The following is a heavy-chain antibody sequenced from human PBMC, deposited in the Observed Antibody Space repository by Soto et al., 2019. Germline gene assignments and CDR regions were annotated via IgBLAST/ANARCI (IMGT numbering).Heavy chain of an antibody. Sequence: GGSLRLSCAASGFTFSSYAMHWVRQAPGKGLEWVAVISYDGSNKYYADSVKGRFTISRDNSKNTLYLQMNSLRAEDTAVYYCARDPVVLMVYAMLDYWGQGTLVTVS. J-gene: IGHJ4*02. CDR1: GFTFSSYA. V-gene: IGHV3-30-3*01. CDR2: ISYDGSNK. CDR3: ARDPVVLMVYAMLDY. D-gene: IGHD2-8*01.